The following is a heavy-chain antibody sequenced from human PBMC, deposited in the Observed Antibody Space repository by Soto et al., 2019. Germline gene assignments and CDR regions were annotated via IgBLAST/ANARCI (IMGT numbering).Heavy chain of an antibody. D-gene: IGHD3-3*01. CDR2: ISSSGSTT. CDR3: ARVGDFWSGYFDY. J-gene: IGHJ4*02. V-gene: IGHV3-48*03. CDR1: GFTFSSYE. Sequence: GSLRLYCAASGFTFSSYEMNWVRQAPGKGLEWVSYISSSGSTTYYADSVKGRFTISRDNAKNSLYLQMKSLRAEDTAVYYCARVGDFWSGYFDYWGQGTLVTVSS.